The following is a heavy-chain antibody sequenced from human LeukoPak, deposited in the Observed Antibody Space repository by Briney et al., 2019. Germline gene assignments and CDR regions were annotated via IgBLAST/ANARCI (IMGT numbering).Heavy chain of an antibody. CDR2: IRSKANNYAT. J-gene: IGHJ6*02. V-gene: IGHV3-73*01. D-gene: IGHD1-26*01. Sequence: GGSLRLSCAASGFTFSGSTMHWVRQASGKGLEWVGHIRSKANNYATAYATSVKGRFTLSRDDSKNTAYLQMNSLKTEDTAVYYCIRGAASGSYYGFDVWGQGATVTVSS. CDR1: GFTFSGST. CDR3: IRGAASGSYYGFDV.